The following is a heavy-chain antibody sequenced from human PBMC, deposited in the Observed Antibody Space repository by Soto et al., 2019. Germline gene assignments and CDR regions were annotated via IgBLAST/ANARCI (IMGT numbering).Heavy chain of an antibody. Sequence: SETLSLTCTVSGGSISSSSYYWGWIRQPPGKGLEWIGSIYYSGSTYYNPSLKSRVTISVDTSKNQFSLKLSSVAAADTAVYYCARGYCSGGSCYTGGYYFDYWGQGTLVTVSS. D-gene: IGHD2-15*01. CDR2: IYYSGST. CDR3: ARGYCSGGSCYTGGYYFDY. CDR1: GGSISSSSYY. J-gene: IGHJ4*02. V-gene: IGHV4-39*01.